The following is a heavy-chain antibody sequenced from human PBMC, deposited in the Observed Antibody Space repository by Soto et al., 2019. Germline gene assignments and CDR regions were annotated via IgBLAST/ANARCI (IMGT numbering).Heavy chain of an antibody. J-gene: IGHJ5*02. CDR1: GFTFSSYD. CDR3: ERGLWLGEPRGSVGCFDP. D-gene: IGHD3-10*01. V-gene: IGHV3-13*04. Sequence: GGSLRLSCAASGFTFSSYDMHWVRQATGKGLEWVSAIGTAGDTYYPGSVKGRFTISRENAKNSLYLQMNSLRAGDTAVYYCERGLWLGEPRGSVGCFDPGGQGTLVTVSS. CDR2: IGTAGDT.